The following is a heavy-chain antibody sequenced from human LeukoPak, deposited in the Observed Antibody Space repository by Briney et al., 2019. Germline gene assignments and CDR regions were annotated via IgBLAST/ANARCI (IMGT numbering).Heavy chain of an antibody. CDR3: ARHSGWYVY. J-gene: IGHJ4*02. V-gene: IGHV4-34*01. D-gene: IGHD6-19*01. CDR2: INHSGST. Sequence: PSETLSLTCAVYGGSFSGYYWSWIRQPPGKGLEWIGEINHSGSTNYHPSLKSRVTISVDTSKNQFSLKLSSVTAADTAVYYCARHSGWYVYWGQGTLVTVSS. CDR1: GGSFSGYY.